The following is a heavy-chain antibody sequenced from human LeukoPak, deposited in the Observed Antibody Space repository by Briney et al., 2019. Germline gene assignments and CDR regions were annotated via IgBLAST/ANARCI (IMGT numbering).Heavy chain of an antibody. Sequence: GGSLRLSCAASGFTFSNYAMTWVRQAPGKGLEWVSAISGSGTNTHYADSVKGRFTISRDNSKNTLYLQMNSLRAEDTAVYHCARVMGPNYYGSGTYYNPFDYWGQGTLVTVSS. D-gene: IGHD3-10*01. CDR3: ARVMGPNYYGSGTYYNPFDY. J-gene: IGHJ4*02. V-gene: IGHV3-23*01. CDR2: ISGSGTNT. CDR1: GFTFSNYA.